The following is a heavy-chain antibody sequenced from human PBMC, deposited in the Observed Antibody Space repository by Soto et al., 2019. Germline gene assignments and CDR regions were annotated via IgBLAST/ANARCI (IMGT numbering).Heavy chain of an antibody. V-gene: IGHV4-59*01. CDR2: IYYSGST. CDR3: AARNYYDSSGYSDRFDY. Sequence: QVQLQESGPGLVKPSETLSLTCTVSGGSISSYYWSWIRQPPGKGLEWIGYIYYSGSTNYNPSLKRRVTLSVDTSKDSFSLKLSSVTAADTAVYYCAARNYYDSSGYSDRFDYWGQGTLVTVSS. CDR1: GGSISSYY. D-gene: IGHD3-22*01. J-gene: IGHJ4*02.